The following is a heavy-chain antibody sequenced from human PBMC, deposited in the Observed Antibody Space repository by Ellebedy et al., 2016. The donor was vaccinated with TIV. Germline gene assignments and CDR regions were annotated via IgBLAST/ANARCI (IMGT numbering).Heavy chain of an antibody. J-gene: IGHJ4*02. CDR3: ARSDSGYYYRFDY. D-gene: IGHD5-12*01. V-gene: IGHV3-23*01. Sequence: PGGSLRLSCAASGFSFGTYALSWVRQAPGKGLEWVSAVSDSGSKTYYAASVMGRFTISRDNSENTLYLQMNSLRGEDTALYYCARSDSGYYYRFDYWGQGTPVTVSS. CDR1: GFSFGTYA. CDR2: VSDSGSKT.